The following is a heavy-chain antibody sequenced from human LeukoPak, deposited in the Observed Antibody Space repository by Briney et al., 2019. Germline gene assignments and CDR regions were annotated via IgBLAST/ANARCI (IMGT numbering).Heavy chain of an antibody. J-gene: IGHJ4*02. D-gene: IGHD3-9*01. CDR3: ARLRPGLYYDILTGYFDY. CDR1: YYSISRGHY. V-gene: IGHV4-38-2*02. CDR2: LYRDGEA. Sequence: PSETLSLTCTVSYYSISRGHYWGWIRQSPGKGLEWIGSLYRDGEATYNPSLKSRVTISVDTSKNQFSLKLSSVTAADTAVYYCARLRPGLYYDILTGYFDYWGQGTLVTVSS.